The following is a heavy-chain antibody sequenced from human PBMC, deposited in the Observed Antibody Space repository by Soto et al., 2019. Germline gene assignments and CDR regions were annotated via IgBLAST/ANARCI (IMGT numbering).Heavy chain of an antibody. Sequence: PSETLSLTCTVSGASISGYYWSWIRKSAGKGLEWIGRIYATGTTDYNPSLKSRVMMPVDTSKKQFSLKLRSVTAADKAVYYCVRDGTKTLRDWFDPWGQGILVTVSS. CDR3: VRDGTKTLRDWFDP. CDR1: GASISGYY. J-gene: IGHJ5*02. V-gene: IGHV4-4*07. D-gene: IGHD1-1*01. CDR2: IYATGTT.